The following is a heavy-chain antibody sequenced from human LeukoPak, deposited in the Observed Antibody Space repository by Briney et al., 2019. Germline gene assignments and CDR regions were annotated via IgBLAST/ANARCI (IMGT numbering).Heavy chain of an antibody. V-gene: IGHV3-7*01. CDR2: IKQDGSEK. CDR3: ASRRMGYYGSGSYYYYYYYMDV. J-gene: IGHJ6*03. Sequence: GGSLRLSCAASGVTFSSYCMSWVRQAPGKGLEWVANIKQDGSEKYYVDSVKGRFTISRDNAKNSLYLQMNSMRAEDTAVYYCASRRMGYYGSGSYYYYYYYMDVLGKGTTVTVSS. CDR1: GVTFSSYC. D-gene: IGHD3-10*01.